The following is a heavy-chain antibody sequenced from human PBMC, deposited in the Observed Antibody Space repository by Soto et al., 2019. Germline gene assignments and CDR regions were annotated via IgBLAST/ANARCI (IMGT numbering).Heavy chain of an antibody. V-gene: IGHV4-39*01. CDR2: FYYSGRT. Sequence: PSETLSLTCSVSGGSISSGPYSWGWIRQPPGKGLEWIGTFYYSGRTFYNPSLESRVTISVDPSKNQFSLKVSSVTAADTAVYYCARLGGYCANASCYGYNAMDVWGQGTTVTVS. D-gene: IGHD2-2*01. J-gene: IGHJ6*02. CDR3: ARLGGYCANASCYGYNAMDV. CDR1: GGSISSGPYS.